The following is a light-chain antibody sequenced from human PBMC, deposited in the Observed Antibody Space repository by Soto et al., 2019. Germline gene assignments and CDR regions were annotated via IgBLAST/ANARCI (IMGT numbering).Light chain of an antibody. CDR1: QYINTI. V-gene: IGKV3-11*01. CDR2: QTS. CDR3: HPRQSWPRK. Sequence: EIVWTQSPATLSSFPGYRVTLSCRASQYINTIFAWYQHRPGQAPRLLIYQTSIRAAGIPARFSASGTGTDFTLTISDVQPEDFAVYYCHPRQSWPRKFGQGTKVDI. J-gene: IGKJ1*01.